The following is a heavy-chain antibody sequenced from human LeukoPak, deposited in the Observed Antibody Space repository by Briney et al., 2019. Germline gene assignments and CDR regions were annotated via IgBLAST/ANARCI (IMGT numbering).Heavy chain of an antibody. D-gene: IGHD6-13*01. J-gene: IGHJ4*02. CDR2: IYPGDSDT. CDR1: GYSFTNYW. Sequence: GESLKISCKGSGYSFTNYWIAWVRQMPGKGLEWMGIIYPGDSDTKYSPSFRGQVTISADRSISTAYLQWSSLKASDTAICYCARGLSGVTFWYHFDYWGQGTPVTVSS. CDR3: ARGLSGVTFWYHFDY. V-gene: IGHV5-51*01.